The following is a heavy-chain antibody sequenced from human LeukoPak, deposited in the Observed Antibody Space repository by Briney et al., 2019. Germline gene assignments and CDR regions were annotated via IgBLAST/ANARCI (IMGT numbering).Heavy chain of an antibody. J-gene: IGHJ4*02. Sequence: GGSLRLSCAASGFTFSSYAMSWVRQAPGKGLEWVSSISSSGGSTYYGASVKGRFTISRDNSKNTLYLRMDSVRAEDTAVYYCAKEVYGSGSYYKDYFDYWGQGTLVTVSS. CDR2: ISSSGGST. CDR1: GFTFSSYA. D-gene: IGHD3-10*01. V-gene: IGHV3-23*02. CDR3: AKEVYGSGSYYKDYFDY.